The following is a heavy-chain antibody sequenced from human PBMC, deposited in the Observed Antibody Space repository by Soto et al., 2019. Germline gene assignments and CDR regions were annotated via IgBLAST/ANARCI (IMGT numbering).Heavy chain of an antibody. CDR1: GFTFSSYS. Sequence: GGSLRLSCAASGFTFSSYSMNWVRQAPGKGLEWVSYISSSSSTIYYADSVKGRFTISRDNAKNSLYLQMNSLRAEDTAVYYCARVSHPLGEFTRLDYYYGMDVWGQGTTVTVSS. J-gene: IGHJ6*02. CDR2: ISSSSSTI. V-gene: IGHV3-48*01. CDR3: ARVSHPLGEFTRLDYYYGMDV. D-gene: IGHD3-10*01.